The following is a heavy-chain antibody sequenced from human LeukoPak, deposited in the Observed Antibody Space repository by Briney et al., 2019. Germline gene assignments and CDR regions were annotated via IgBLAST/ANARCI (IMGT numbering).Heavy chain of an antibody. V-gene: IGHV1-24*01. Sequence: ASVKVSCKVSGYTLTELSMHWVRQAPGKGLEWMGGFDPEDGETIYAQKFQGRVTMTEDTSTDTAYMELSRLRSEDTAVYYCATGNNYYDSSGYYYGGFDYWGQGTLVTVSS. D-gene: IGHD3-22*01. CDR3: ATGNNYYDSSGYYYGGFDY. J-gene: IGHJ4*02. CDR1: GYTLTELS. CDR2: FDPEDGET.